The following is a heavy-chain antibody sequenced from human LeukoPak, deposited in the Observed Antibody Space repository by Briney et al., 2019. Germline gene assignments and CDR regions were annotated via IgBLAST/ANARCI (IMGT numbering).Heavy chain of an antibody. CDR1: GGTFSSYA. CDR2: IIPIFGTA. CDR3: ASRPRRYYDFWSGGENAFDI. V-gene: IGHV1-69*13. D-gene: IGHD3-3*01. J-gene: IGHJ3*02. Sequence: ASVKVSCKASGGTFSSYAISWVRQAPGQGLEWMGGIIPIFGTANYAQKFQGRVTITADESTSTTYMELSSLRSEDTAVYYCASRPRRYYDFWSGGENAFDIWGQGTMVTVSS.